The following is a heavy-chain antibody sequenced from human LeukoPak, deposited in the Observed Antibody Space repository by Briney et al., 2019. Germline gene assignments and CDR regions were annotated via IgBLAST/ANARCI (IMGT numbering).Heavy chain of an antibody. Sequence: SETLSLTCTVSGGSISSYYWSWIRQPPGKGLEWIGYIYYSGSTNYNPSLKSRVTISVGTSKNQFSLKLSSVTAADTAVYYCVRARSSGCVDVWGQGTTVTVSS. CDR3: VRARSSGCVDV. J-gene: IGHJ6*02. D-gene: IGHD6-19*01. V-gene: IGHV4-59*01. CDR2: IYYSGST. CDR1: GGSISSYY.